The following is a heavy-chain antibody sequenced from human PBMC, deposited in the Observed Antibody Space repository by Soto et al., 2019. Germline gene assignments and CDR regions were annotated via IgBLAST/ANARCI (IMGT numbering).Heavy chain of an antibody. J-gene: IGHJ4*02. CDR1: GGSITSGGYY. V-gene: IGHV4-31*03. CDR2: IYYSGFT. Sequence: PSETLSLTCTVSGGSITSGGYYWSWIRRHPGKGLEWIGYIYYSGFTYYNPSLKSRVTISVDTSKNQFSLKLSSVTAADTAVYYCARGYGRNFDYWGQGTLVTVSS. D-gene: IGHD5-18*01. CDR3: ARGYGRNFDY.